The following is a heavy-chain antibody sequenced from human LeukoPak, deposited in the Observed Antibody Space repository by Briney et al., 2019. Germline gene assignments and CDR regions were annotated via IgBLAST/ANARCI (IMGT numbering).Heavy chain of an antibody. CDR1: GYTFTGYY. D-gene: IGHD3-22*01. CDR2: INPNSGGT. CDR3: ARASEYYDSSGYYPYYFDY. Sequence: ASVKVSCKASGYTFTGYYMHWVRQAPGQGLEWMGWINPNSGGTNYAQKFQGRVTMTRDTSISTAYMELSRLRPDDTAVYYCARASEYYDSSGYYPYYFDYWGQGTLVTVSS. V-gene: IGHV1-2*02. J-gene: IGHJ4*02.